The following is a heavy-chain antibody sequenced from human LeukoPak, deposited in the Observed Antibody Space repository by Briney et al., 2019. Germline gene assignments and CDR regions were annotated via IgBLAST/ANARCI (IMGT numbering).Heavy chain of an antibody. J-gene: IGHJ5*02. CDR2: IKQGGREE. V-gene: IGHV3-7*03. CDR1: EFIFSDYW. Sequence: PGGSLRLSCVASEFIFSDYWMSWVRQAPGKGLERVANIKQGGREEKYVSSVKGRFAISRDDAKSTLYLQMDSLSGDDTAVYYCARDNGGWFDTWGRGTLVTVSS. D-gene: IGHD3-10*01. CDR3: ARDNGGWFDT.